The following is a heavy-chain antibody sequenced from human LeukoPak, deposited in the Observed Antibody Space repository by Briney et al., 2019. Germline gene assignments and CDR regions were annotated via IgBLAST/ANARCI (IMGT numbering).Heavy chain of an antibody. CDR3: ASAGGSSSSSGAYYFDY. V-gene: IGHV1-69*05. CDR1: GGTFSSYA. D-gene: IGHD6-6*01. Sequence: SVKVSCRASGGTFSSYAISWVRQAPGQGLEWMGGIIPIFGTANYAQKFQGRVTITTDESTSTAYMELSSLRSEDTAVYYCASAGGSSSSSGAYYFDYWGQGTLVTVSS. J-gene: IGHJ4*02. CDR2: IIPIFGTA.